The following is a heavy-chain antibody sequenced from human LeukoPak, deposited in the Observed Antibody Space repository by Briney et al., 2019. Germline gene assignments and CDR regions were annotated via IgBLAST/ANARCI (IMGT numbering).Heavy chain of an antibody. Sequence: GGSPRLSCAASGFTFSSYAMHWVRQAPGKGLEYVSTISGNGGSTYYANSVKGRFTISRDNSKNTLYLQMGSLRAEDMAVYYCARGGSSWYYPYFDYWGQGTLVTVSS. CDR3: ARGGSSWYYPYFDY. V-gene: IGHV3-64*01. CDR1: GFTFSSYA. D-gene: IGHD6-13*01. CDR2: ISGNGGST. J-gene: IGHJ4*02.